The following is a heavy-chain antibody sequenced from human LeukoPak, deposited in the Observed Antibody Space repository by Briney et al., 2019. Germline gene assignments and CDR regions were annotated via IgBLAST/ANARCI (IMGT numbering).Heavy chain of an antibody. CDR3: AELGITMIGGV. V-gene: IGHV3-48*04. D-gene: IGHD3-10*02. CDR1: GFTFITDS. J-gene: IGHJ6*04. CDR2: ISSSGSTI. Sequence: PGGSLRLSCAASGFTFITDSMNWVRQAPGKGLEWVSYISSSGSTIYYADSVKGRFTISRDNAKNSLYLQMNSLRAEDTAVYYCAELGITMIGGVWGKGTTVTISS.